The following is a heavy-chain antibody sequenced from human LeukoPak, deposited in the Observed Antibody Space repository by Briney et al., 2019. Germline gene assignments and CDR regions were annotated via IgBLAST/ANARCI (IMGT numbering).Heavy chain of an antibody. D-gene: IGHD3-10*01. CDR2: ISAYNGNT. V-gene: IGHV1-18*01. CDR3: ARASRITMVRGVIINSDY. CDR1: GYTFTSYG. J-gene: IGHJ4*02. Sequence: GASVKVSCKASGYTFTSYGISWVRQAPGQGLEWMGWISAYNGNTNYAQKFQGRVTMTRDTSISTAYMELSRLRSDDTAVYYCARASRITMVRGVIINSDYWGQGTLVTVSS.